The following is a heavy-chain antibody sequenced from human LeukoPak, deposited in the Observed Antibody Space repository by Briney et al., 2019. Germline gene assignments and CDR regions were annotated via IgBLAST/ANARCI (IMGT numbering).Heavy chain of an antibody. J-gene: IGHJ4*02. CDR3: ARQAYDSSGYNYFDY. D-gene: IGHD3-22*01. V-gene: IGHV5-51*01. CDR2: IYPGDSDT. Sequence: GESLKISCKGSGYSFTSYWIGWVRQMPGKGLEWMGIIYPGDSDTRYSPSFQGQVTISADKSISTAYLPWSSLKASDTAMYYCARQAYDSSGYNYFDYWGQGTLVTVSS. CDR1: GYSFTSYW.